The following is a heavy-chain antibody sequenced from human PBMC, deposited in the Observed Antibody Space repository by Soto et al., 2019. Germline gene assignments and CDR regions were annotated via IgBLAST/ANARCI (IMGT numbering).Heavy chain of an antibody. D-gene: IGHD3-22*01. Sequence: GASLRLSCAASGFTFSNAWMSWVRQAPGKGLEWVGRIKGEADGGTTDYAAPVKGRITISRDHSKDTLYLHMNSLKTEDTAVYYCTTGLSNGYYNFDYWGQGT. V-gene: IGHV3-15*01. J-gene: IGHJ4*02. CDR3: TTGLSNGYYNFDY. CDR2: IKGEADGGTT. CDR1: GFTFSNAW.